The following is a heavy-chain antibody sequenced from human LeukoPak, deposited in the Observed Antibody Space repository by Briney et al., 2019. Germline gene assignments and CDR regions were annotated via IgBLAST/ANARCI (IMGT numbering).Heavy chain of an antibody. V-gene: IGHV5-51*01. D-gene: IGHD5-18*01. CDR3: ARQPPDTAMAFDY. Sequence: LGESLKISCRGSGYSLTTFWIGWVRQMPGKGLEWMGMNYGGDSDTRYSPSFQGQVTFSVDKSISTAYLQWSRLQASDSAMYYCARQPPDTAMAFDYWGQGTLVTVSS. CDR2: NYGGDSDT. CDR1: GYSLTTFW. J-gene: IGHJ4*02.